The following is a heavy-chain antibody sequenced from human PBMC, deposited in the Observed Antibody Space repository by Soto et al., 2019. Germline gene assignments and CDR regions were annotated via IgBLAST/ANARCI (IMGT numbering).Heavy chain of an antibody. Sequence: SETLSLTCTVSGGSISSSSYYWGWIRQPPGKGLEWIGSIYYSGSTYYNPSLKSRVTISVDTSKNQFSLKLSSVTAADTAVYYCARSLILIIAVAGYYFDYWGQGTLVTVSS. CDR3: ARSLILIIAVAGYYFDY. V-gene: IGHV4-39*01. J-gene: IGHJ4*02. CDR2: IYYSGST. D-gene: IGHD6-19*01. CDR1: GGSISSSSYY.